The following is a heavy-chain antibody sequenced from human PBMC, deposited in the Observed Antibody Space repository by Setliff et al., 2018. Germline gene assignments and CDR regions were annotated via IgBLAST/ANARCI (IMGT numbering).Heavy chain of an antibody. CDR3: ALYSYGFHY. V-gene: IGHV3-72*01. D-gene: IGHD5-18*01. CDR1: GLSFSNVW. Sequence: GGSLRLSCAASGLSFSNVWMSWVRRAPGKGLEWVGRSKNKGNSYSTEYAASMKVRFTISRDESTNSQHLQMHSPKTEDTAVYYCALYSYGFHYWGRGTLVTVSS. CDR2: SKNKGNSYST. J-gene: IGHJ4*02.